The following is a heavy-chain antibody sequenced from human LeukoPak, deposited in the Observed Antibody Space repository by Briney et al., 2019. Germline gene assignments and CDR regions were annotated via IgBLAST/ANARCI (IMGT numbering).Heavy chain of an antibody. V-gene: IGHV1-18*01. CDR1: GYTFTSYG. CDR3: ARVEGGVVVPAVPYYFDY. D-gene: IGHD2-2*01. Sequence: ASVKVSCKAPGYTFTSYGISWVRQAPGQGLEWMGWISAYNGNTNYAQKLQGRVTMTTDTSTSTAYMELRSLRSDDTAVYYCARVEGGVVVPAVPYYFDYWGQGTLVTVSS. CDR2: ISAYNGNT. J-gene: IGHJ4*02.